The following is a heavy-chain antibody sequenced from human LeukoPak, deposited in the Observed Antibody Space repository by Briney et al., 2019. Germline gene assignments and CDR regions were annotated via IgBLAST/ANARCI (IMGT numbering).Heavy chain of an antibody. D-gene: IGHD6-19*01. J-gene: IGHJ4*02. CDR1: GYTFTGYY. Sequence: PGASVKVSCKASGYTFTGYYMHWVRQAPGQGLEWMGWINPNGGGTNYAQKFQGRVTMTRDTPISTAYMELSRLRSDDTAVYYCARAFGAYIAVAGTGFDYWGQGTLVTVSS. CDR3: ARAFGAYIAVAGTGFDY. CDR2: INPNGGGT. V-gene: IGHV1-2*02.